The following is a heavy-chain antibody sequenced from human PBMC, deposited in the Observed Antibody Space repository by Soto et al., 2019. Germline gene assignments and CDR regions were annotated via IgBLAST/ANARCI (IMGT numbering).Heavy chain of an antibody. V-gene: IGHV3-23*01. Sequence: GGSLRLSCAASGFTFSSYAMSWVRQAPGKGLEWVSAISGSGGSTYYADSVKGRFTISRDNSKNTLYLQMNSLRAEDTAVYYFAKVPVSGPDDRWFDPWGQGTLVTVSS. D-gene: IGHD3-10*01. CDR1: GFTFSSYA. CDR2: ISGSGGST. CDR3: AKVPVSGPDDRWFDP. J-gene: IGHJ5*02.